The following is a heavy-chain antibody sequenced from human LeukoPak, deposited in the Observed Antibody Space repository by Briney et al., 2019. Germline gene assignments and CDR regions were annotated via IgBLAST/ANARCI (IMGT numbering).Heavy chain of an antibody. J-gene: IGHJ4*02. D-gene: IGHD2-21*02. Sequence: SETLSLTCTVSGGSISSGGSYWSWIRQHPGKGLEWIGYIYYSGSTYYNPSLKSRVTISVDTSKNQFSLKLSSVTAADTAVYYCAMTEVVTGPLIDYWGQGTLVTVSS. V-gene: IGHV4-31*03. CDR1: GGSISSGGSY. CDR3: AMTEVVTGPLIDY. CDR2: IYYSGST.